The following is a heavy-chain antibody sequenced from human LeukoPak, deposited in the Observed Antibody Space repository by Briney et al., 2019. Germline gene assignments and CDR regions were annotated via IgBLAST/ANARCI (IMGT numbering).Heavy chain of an antibody. CDR3: AKDRLSRVGAYYFDY. CDR2: ISGSGGST. V-gene: IGHV3-23*01. D-gene: IGHD1-26*01. J-gene: IGHJ4*02. CDR1: GLTFSSYA. Sequence: PGGSLRLSCAASGLTFSSYAMSGGRQAPGKGGGWVSAISGSGGSTYYADSVKGGFTISRDNSKNTLYLQLNSLRAEDTAVYYCAKDRLSRVGAYYFDYWGQGTLVTVSS.